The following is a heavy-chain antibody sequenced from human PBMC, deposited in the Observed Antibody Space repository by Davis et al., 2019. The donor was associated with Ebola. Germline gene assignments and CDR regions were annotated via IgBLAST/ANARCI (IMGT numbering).Heavy chain of an antibody. Sequence: GESLKISCAASGFTFSNAWMSWVRQAPGKGLEWVGRIKSKTDGGTTDYAAPVKGRFTISRDDSKNTLYLQMNSLKTEDTAVYYCARPTWGPYYYYGMDVWGKGTTVTVSS. CDR2: IKSKTDGGTT. CDR3: ARPTWGPYYYYGMDV. CDR1: GFTFSNAW. V-gene: IGHV3-15*01. J-gene: IGHJ6*04. D-gene: IGHD3-16*01.